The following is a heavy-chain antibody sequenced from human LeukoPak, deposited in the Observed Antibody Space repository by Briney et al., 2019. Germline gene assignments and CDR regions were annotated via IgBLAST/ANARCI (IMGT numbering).Heavy chain of an antibody. CDR3: ARYLMITFGGVIGNAFDI. D-gene: IGHD3-16*02. V-gene: IGHV4-4*02. CDR2: IYHSGST. CDR1: GGSISSPNW. Sequence: SETLSLTCAVSGGSISSPNWWSWVRQPPGKGLEWIGDIYHSGSTNYNSSLKSRVTISVDKSKNQFSLKLSSVTAADTAVYYCARYLMITFGGVIGNAFDIWGQGTMVSVSS. J-gene: IGHJ3*02.